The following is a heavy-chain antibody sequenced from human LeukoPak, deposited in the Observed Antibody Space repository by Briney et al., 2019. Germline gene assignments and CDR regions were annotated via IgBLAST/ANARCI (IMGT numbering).Heavy chain of an antibody. D-gene: IGHD2-15*01. CDR2: IGTEGDT. CDR3: ARSFHCRGGRWYLDFLL. CDR1: GFTFNNYD. V-gene: IGHV3-13*01. J-gene: IGHJ1*01. Sequence: PGGSLRLSCAASGFTFNNYDMHWVRQATGKGLEWVAAIGTEGDTYYPDSVKGRFTISRENCKNSLFLQMDSLRAGDSAVYYCARSFHCRGGRWYLDFLLWGQGTLVTVSS.